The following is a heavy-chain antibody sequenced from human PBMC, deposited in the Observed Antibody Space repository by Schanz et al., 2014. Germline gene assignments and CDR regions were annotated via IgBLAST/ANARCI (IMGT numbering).Heavy chain of an antibody. J-gene: IGHJ4*02. V-gene: IGHV3-43*01. Sequence: EVQLVESGGLVVQPGGSLRLSCAASGFTFDNYTMHWVRQAPGKGLEWVSLISWDGGSTYYGDSVKGRFTISRDNSKNYLYLQMNSLRNEDTAFYYCAKGERWLHPTGVVDDWSQGTLVTVTS. CDR2: ISWDGGST. D-gene: IGHD5-12*01. CDR1: GFTFDNYT. CDR3: AKGERWLHPTGVVDD.